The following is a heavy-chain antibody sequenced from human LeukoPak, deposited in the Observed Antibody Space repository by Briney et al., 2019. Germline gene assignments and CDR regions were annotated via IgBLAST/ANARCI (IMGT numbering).Heavy chain of an antibody. Sequence: PSETLSLTCAVYGGSFSGYYWSWIRQPPGKGLEWIGEINHSGSTNYNPSLKSRVTILVDTSKNQFSLKLSSVTAADTAVYYCARVSLENVFSYNWFDPWGQGTLVTVSS. CDR2: INHSGST. J-gene: IGHJ5*02. D-gene: IGHD3-16*01. V-gene: IGHV4-34*01. CDR3: ARVSLENVFSYNWFDP. CDR1: GGSFSGYY.